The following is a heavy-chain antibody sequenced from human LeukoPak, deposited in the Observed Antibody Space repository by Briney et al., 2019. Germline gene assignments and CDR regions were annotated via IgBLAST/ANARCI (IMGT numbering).Heavy chain of an antibody. J-gene: IGHJ4*02. D-gene: IGHD6-19*01. CDR1: GGSFSGYY. V-gene: IGHV4-34*01. CDR2: INHSGST. Sequence: SETLSLTCAVYGGSFSGYYWSWIRQPPGKGLEWIGEINHSGSTNYNPSLKSRVTISIDTSKNQFSLKLSSVTAADTAVYYCARLYSSGWYGYWGQGTLVTVSS. CDR3: ARLYSSGWYGY.